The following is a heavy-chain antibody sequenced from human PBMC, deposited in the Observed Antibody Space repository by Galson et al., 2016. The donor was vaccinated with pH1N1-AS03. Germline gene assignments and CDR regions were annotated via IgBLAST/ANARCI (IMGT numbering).Heavy chain of an antibody. V-gene: IGHV5-51*01. J-gene: IGHJ4*02. CDR1: GYSFADYW. Sequence: QSGAEVKKPGESLKISCKGSGYSFADYWIGWVRQRPGKGLEWMGIIYPGDSETKYSPSFQGQVTISADASISTAYLQWSSLKASDTAIYYCARRGHCTGISCYDLDSWGQGTMVTVSS. CDR3: ARRGHCTGISCYDLDS. D-gene: IGHD2-2*01. CDR2: IYPGDSET.